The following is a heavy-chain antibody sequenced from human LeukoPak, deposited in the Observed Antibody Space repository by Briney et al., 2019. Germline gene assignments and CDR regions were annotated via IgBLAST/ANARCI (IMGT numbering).Heavy chain of an antibody. D-gene: IGHD2-15*01. Sequence: TGGSLRLSCAASGFTFSSYSMNWVRQAPGKGLECVSSISISSNYIYYADSVKGRFNIFRDNAKSSLYLQMNSLRAEDTAVYYCARDYCSGGSCYGAMDVWGQGTTVTVSS. J-gene: IGHJ6*02. CDR1: GFTFSSYS. CDR3: ARDYCSGGSCYGAMDV. V-gene: IGHV3-21*01. CDR2: ISISSNYI.